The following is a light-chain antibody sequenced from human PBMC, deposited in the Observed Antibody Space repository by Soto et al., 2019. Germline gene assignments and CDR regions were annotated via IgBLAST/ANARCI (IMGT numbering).Light chain of an antibody. V-gene: IGKV3-11*01. Sequence: EIVLTQSPATLSLSPGEGATLSGRASQSVSSYLAWYQQKPGQAPRLLIHYASNTATGIPARFSGSGSGTDFTLLISSLVFFFFPLYSPQQPLNPPATFCLAT. CDR2: YAS. CDR3: QQPLNPPAT. CDR1: QSVSSY. J-gene: IGKJ1*01.